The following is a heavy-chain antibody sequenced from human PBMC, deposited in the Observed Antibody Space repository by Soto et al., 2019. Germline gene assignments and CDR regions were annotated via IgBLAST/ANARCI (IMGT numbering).Heavy chain of an antibody. J-gene: IGHJ6*02. Sequence: GGSLRLSCAASGFTVSSNYMSWVRQAPGKGLEWVSVIYSGGSTYYADSVKGRFTISRDNSKNTLYLQMNSLRAEDTAVYYCARAQLWLGAPDYGMGVWGQGTTVTVSS. V-gene: IGHV3-53*01. CDR3: ARAQLWLGAPDYGMGV. D-gene: IGHD3-10*01. CDR2: IYSGGST. CDR1: GFTVSSNY.